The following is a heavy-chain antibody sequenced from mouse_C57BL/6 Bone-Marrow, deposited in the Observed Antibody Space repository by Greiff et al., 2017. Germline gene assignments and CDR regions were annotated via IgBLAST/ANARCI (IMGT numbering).Heavy chain of an antibody. V-gene: IGHV1-54*01. J-gene: IGHJ4*01. CDR1: GYAFTNYL. CDR3: ARFYGNYFYAMDY. CDR2: FNPGSGGT. Sequence: QVQLQQSGPELVRPGTSVKVSCKASGYAFTNYLIEWVKQRPGQGLEWIGVFNPGSGGTNYNEKFKGKATLTADKSSSTAYMQLSSLTSEDSAVYFCARFYGNYFYAMDYWGQGTSVTVSS. D-gene: IGHD2-1*01.